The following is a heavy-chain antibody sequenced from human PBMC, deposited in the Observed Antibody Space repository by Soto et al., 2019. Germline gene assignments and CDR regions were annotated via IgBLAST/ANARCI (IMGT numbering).Heavy chain of an antibody. CDR3: TSDTARVYYGMDV. D-gene: IGHD5-18*01. V-gene: IGHV3-73*01. CDR1: GFTFSGSA. J-gene: IGHJ6*02. Sequence: GGSLRLSCAASGFTFSGSAMHWVRQASGKGLEWVGRIRSKANSYATAYAASVKGRFTISRDDSKNTAYLQMNSLKTEDTAVYYCTSDTARVYYGMDVWGQGTAVTVSS. CDR2: IRSKANSYAT.